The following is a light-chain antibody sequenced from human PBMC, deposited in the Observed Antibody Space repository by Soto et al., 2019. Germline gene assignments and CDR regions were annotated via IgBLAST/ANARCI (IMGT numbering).Light chain of an antibody. V-gene: IGLV2-11*01. J-gene: IGLJ3*02. Sequence: QSALTQPRSVSGSPGQSVTISCTGTSSDVGGYNYVSWYQQHPGKAPKLMIYDVSKRPSGVPDRFSGSKSGNTASLTISGLQAEDEADYCCCSYAGSYPNWVFGGGTKVTVL. CDR1: SSDVGGYNY. CDR2: DVS. CDR3: CSYAGSYPNWV.